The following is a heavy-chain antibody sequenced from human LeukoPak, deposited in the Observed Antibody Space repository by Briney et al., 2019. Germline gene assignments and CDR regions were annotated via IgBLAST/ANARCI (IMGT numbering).Heavy chain of an antibody. CDR2: IIPILGIA. J-gene: IGHJ5*02. CDR3: ARVKYQLRRFDP. V-gene: IGHV1-69*04. D-gene: IGHD2-2*01. Sequence: SVKVSCKASGYTFSSYHIHWVRQAPGQGLEWMGRIIPILGIANYAQKLQGRVTMTTDTSTSTAYMELRSLRSDDTAVYYCARVKYQLRRFDPWGQGTLVTVSS. CDR1: GYTFSSYH.